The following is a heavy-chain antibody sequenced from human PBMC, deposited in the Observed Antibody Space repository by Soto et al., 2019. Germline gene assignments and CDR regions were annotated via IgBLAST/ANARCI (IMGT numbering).Heavy chain of an antibody. Sequence: QPGGSLRLSCAASGFSFSNYAMNWVRQAPGKGLEWVSVISGSGGRTYYADSVKGRFTVSRDNSKNTLSLQMHSLRAEDTAVYYCVSRNYYDSSEFVDPYFDFWGPGTLVTVSS. V-gene: IGHV3-23*01. CDR3: VSRNYYDSSEFVDPYFDF. D-gene: IGHD3-22*01. CDR1: GFSFSNYA. CDR2: ISGSGGRT. J-gene: IGHJ4*02.